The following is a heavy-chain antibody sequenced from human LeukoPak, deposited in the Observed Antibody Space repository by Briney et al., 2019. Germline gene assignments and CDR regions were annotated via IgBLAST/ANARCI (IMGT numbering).Heavy chain of an antibody. CDR3: ARAEQHCSSTSCYFLDY. V-gene: IGHV1-18*01. D-gene: IGHD2-2*01. CDR2: ISAYNGNT. J-gene: IGHJ4*02. Sequence: GASVKVSCKASGYTFTSYGISWVRQAPGQGLEWMGWISAYNGNTNYAQKLQGRVTMTTDTSTSTAYMELRSLRSDDTAVYYCARAEQHCSSTSCYFLDYWGQGTLVTVSS. CDR1: GYTFTSYG.